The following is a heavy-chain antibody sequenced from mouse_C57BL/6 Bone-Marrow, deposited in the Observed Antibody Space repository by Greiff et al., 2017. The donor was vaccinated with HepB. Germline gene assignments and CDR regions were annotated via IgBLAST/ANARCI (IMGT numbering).Heavy chain of an antibody. CDR1: GYTFTSYG. CDR2: IYPRSGNT. D-gene: IGHD1-1*01. Sequence: VQLQQSGAELARPGASVKLSCKASGYTFTSYGIRWVKQSTGQGLEWIGEIYPRSGNTYYNEKFKGKATLTADKSSSTAYMVLSSLTYENSAVYFCAREENRLLRSDVWGKGTTVTVSS. CDR3: AREENRLLRSDV. V-gene: IGHV1-81*01. J-gene: IGHJ1*03.